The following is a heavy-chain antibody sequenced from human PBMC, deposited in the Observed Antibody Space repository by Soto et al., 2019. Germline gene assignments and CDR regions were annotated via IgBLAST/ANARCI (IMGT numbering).Heavy chain of an antibody. D-gene: IGHD2-21*02. V-gene: IGHV3-30*03. CDR2: ISYDGDNK. CDR1: GFMFNDYG. Sequence: GGSLRLFCEASGFMFNDYGMHWVRQAPGKGLDWVAVISYDGDNKYYADSVKGRFTISRDNSKNTLYLQMNSLRAEDTAVYYCARHSYCGGDCYSYYYYGMDVWGQGTTVTVLL. CDR3: ARHSYCGGDCYSYYYYGMDV. J-gene: IGHJ6*02.